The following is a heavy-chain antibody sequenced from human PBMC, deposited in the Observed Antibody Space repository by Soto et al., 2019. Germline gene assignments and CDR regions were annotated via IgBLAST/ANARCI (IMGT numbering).Heavy chain of an antibody. CDR2: IIPMFGST. CDR3: ARRYRTGGSCEFYYFDY. V-gene: IGHV1-69*01. CDR1: GGTFSYYA. Sequence: QVQLVQSGAEVKKPGSSVKVSCKASGGTFSYYAITWVRQAPGQGLEWMGEIIPMFGSTNYAQKFQGRLTITADESTSTAYVELRSLTSDDTAVYYCARRYRTGGSCEFYYFDYWGQGTLVTVSS. D-gene: IGHD2-15*01. J-gene: IGHJ4*02.